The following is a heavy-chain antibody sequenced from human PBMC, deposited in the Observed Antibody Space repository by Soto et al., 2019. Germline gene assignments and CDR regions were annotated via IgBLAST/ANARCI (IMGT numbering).Heavy chain of an antibody. CDR3: ARDLTISSTDGPLDP. J-gene: IGHJ5*02. Sequence: SETLSLTCTVSGGSMSRYYWTWIRQPPGKGLEWIGNIHYTGSTNYNPSLKSRVTILLGTSASQFSLKVSSVTAADTAVYYCARDLTISSTDGPLDPWGHGTLVTVSS. CDR2: IHYTGST. V-gene: IGHV4-59*01. CDR1: GGSMSRYY. D-gene: IGHD1-1*01.